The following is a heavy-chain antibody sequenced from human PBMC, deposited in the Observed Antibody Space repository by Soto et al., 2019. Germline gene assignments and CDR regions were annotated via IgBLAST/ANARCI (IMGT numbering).Heavy chain of an antibody. CDR1: GFTLSYFW. CDR2: IKGDGSDT. V-gene: IGHV3-74*01. CDR3: ARDYHGSGNP. Sequence: EVQLVESGGGLVQPGGSLRLSCEASGFTLSYFWMHWVRQAPGKGLVWLSRIKGDGSDTDYADSVKGRFTISRDNVKNTLYLQMNNLRVDDTAVYYCARDYHGSGNPWGQGTLVSVSS. D-gene: IGHD3-10*01. J-gene: IGHJ5*02.